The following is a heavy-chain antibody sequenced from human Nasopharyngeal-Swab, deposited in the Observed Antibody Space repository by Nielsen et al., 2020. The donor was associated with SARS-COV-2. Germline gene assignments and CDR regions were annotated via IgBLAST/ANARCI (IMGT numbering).Heavy chain of an antibody. V-gene: IGHV4-39*01. Sequence: SETLSLTCTVSGDPIAYSTFYWGWIRQPPGKGLEWIGSIYYNGNTYQNPSLKSRLTISVDKSKNQFSLQLSSVTAADTAVYYCVRSSSWYYFDYWAQGTQVTVSS. J-gene: IGHJ4*02. CDR1: GDPIAYSTFY. CDR3: VRSSSWYYFDY. CDR2: IYYNGNT. D-gene: IGHD6-13*01.